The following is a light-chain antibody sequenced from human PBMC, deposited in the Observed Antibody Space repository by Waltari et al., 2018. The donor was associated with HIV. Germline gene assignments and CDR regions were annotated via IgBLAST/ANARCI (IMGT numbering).Light chain of an antibody. CDR2: WAS. J-gene: IGKJ1*01. CDR1: QTVLSDSTPKTY. V-gene: IGKV4-1*01. CDR3: QQYYNTPWT. Sequence: DIILTQSPDTLAVSLGDRATIHCRSSQTVLSDSTPKTYLSWYQQKPGHPPKLLLYWASARESGVPARFSGSGSATDFTLTITDFQAEDAAIYFCQQYYNTPWTFGQGTRADIK.